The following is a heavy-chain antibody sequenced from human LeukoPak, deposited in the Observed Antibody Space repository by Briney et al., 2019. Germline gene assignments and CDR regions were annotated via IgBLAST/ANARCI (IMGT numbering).Heavy chain of an antibody. CDR2: IRYHGSDK. Sequence: GGSLRLSCAASGFTFSGSGMHWVRQAPGKGLEWVAFIRYHGSDKYYADSVKGRFTISRDNAKNSLYLQMNSLRTEDTAVYYCARDLSSSAPLGYWGQGTLVTVSS. V-gene: IGHV3-30*02. D-gene: IGHD6-19*01. CDR3: ARDLSSSAPLGY. J-gene: IGHJ4*02. CDR1: GFTFSGSG.